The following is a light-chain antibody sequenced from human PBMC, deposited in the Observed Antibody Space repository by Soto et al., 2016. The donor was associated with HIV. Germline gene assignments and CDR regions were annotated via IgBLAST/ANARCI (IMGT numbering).Light chain of an antibody. Sequence: SYELTQPPSVSVAPGKTAKIPCAGDNIGSKTVDWYQQKPGQAPVLVVYDDGDRPSGIPERFSGSNSANTATLTIGGVEAGDEADYYCQVWDTSSDHVVFGGGTKLTVL. J-gene: IGLJ2*01. CDR3: QVWDTSSDHVV. CDR2: DDG. CDR1: NIGSKT. V-gene: IGLV3-21*01.